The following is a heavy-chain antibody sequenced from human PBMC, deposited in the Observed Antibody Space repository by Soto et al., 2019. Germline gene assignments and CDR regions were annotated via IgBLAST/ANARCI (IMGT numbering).Heavy chain of an antibody. D-gene: IGHD1-1*01. J-gene: IGHJ4*02. CDR1: GGSFSGYD. V-gene: IGHV4-34*01. CDR2: INHSGST. Sequence: SETLSLTCAVYGGSFSGYDWTWIRQPPGTGLEWIGEINHSGSTNYNPSLKSRVTISVDTSKNQFSLKLTSVTAADTAVYYCARRYGYSFDYWGQGTLVTVSS. CDR3: ARRYGYSFDY.